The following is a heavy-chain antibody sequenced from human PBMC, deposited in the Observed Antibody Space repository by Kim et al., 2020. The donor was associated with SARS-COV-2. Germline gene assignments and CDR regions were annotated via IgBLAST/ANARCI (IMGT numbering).Heavy chain of an antibody. D-gene: IGHD3-3*02. J-gene: IGHJ6*02. V-gene: IGHV5-10-1*01. CDR3: ARHFSLPYYYYGMDV. Sequence: SFQGHVTISADKSISTAYLQWSSLKASDTAMYYCARHFSLPYYYYGMDVWGQGTTVTVSS.